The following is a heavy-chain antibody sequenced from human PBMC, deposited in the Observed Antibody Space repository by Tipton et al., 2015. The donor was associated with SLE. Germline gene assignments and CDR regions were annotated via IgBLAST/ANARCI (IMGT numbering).Heavy chain of an antibody. D-gene: IGHD6-6*01. V-gene: IGHV4-59*08. Sequence: TLSLTCTVSGGPISSYYWSWIRQPPGKGLEWIGYIYYSGSTNYNPSLKSRVAISVDTSKNQFSLKLSSVTAADTAVYYCARRRYSSSSRPYWYFDLWGRGTLVTVSS. CDR3: ARRRYSSSSRPYWYFDL. CDR2: IYYSGST. CDR1: GGPISSYY. J-gene: IGHJ2*01.